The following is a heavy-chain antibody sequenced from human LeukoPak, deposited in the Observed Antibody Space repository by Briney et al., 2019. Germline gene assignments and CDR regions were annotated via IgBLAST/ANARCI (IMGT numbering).Heavy chain of an antibody. CDR3: ATYSSSFGFDY. CDR1: GGSISSGSYY. Sequence: TLSLTCTVSGGSISSGSYYWSWIRQPAGKGLEWIGHIYTSGSTDYNPSLKSRVTISVDTSKNQFSLRLSSVTAADTAVYYCATYSSSFGFDYWGQGTLVTVSS. J-gene: IGHJ4*02. D-gene: IGHD6-6*01. CDR2: IYTSGST. V-gene: IGHV4-61*09.